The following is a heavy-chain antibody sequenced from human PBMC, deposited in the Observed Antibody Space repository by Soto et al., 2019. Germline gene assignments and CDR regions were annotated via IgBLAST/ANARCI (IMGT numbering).Heavy chain of an antibody. CDR3: ASAHPDGYCSSTSCPTDGMDV. Sequence: SETLCVTCTVSGGSISSGGYYWSWIRQHPGKGLEWIGYIYYSGSTNYNPSLKSRVTISVDTSKNQFSLKLSSVTAADTAVYYCASAHPDGYCSSTSCPTDGMDVWGQGTTVTVSS. V-gene: IGHV4-61*08. CDR2: IYYSGST. CDR1: GGSISSGGYY. J-gene: IGHJ6*02. D-gene: IGHD2-2*03.